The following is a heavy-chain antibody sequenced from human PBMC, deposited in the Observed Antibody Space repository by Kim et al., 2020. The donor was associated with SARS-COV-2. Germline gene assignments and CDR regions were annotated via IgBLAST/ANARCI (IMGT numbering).Heavy chain of an antibody. V-gene: IGHV4-39*01. CDR3: ARHGKYYDILSGYYTGGIDY. Sequence: SETLSLTCTVSGGSISSSSYYWGWLRQPPGKGLEWIGSIYYSGSTYYNPSLKSRVTISVDTSKNQFSLKLSSVTAADTAVYYCARHGKYYDILSGYYTGGIDYWGQGTLVTVSS. J-gene: IGHJ4*02. D-gene: IGHD3-9*01. CDR2: IYYSGST. CDR1: GGSISSSSYY.